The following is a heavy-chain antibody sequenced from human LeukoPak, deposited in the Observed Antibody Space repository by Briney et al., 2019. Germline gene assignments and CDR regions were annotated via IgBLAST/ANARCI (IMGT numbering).Heavy chain of an antibody. CDR1: GFSFSTYW. CDR3: ARDSRGTTFDY. J-gene: IGHJ4*02. CDR2: TNEHETEK. V-gene: IGHV3-7*01. Sequence: GGSLRLSCEVSGFSFSTYWMSWVRQAPGKGLEWVGQTNEHETEKYYGDAVRGRFTIYRDNAKNSLYLQMDSLRPEDTAVYYCARDSRGTTFDYWGQGTLVTVSS. D-gene: IGHD3-16*01.